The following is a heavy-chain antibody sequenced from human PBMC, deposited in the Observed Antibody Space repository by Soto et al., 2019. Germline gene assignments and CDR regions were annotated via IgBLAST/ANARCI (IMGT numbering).Heavy chain of an antibody. V-gene: IGHV3-23*01. CDR1: GFTFSSYA. Sequence: PGGSLRLSCAASGFTFSSYAMSWVRQAPGKGLEWVSAISGSGGSTYYADSVKGRFTISRDNSKNTLYLQMNSLRAEDTAVYYCAKHGYDSSGYYYPYYGMDVWGQGTTVTVSS. CDR3: AKHGYDSSGYYYPYYGMDV. D-gene: IGHD3-22*01. J-gene: IGHJ6*02. CDR2: ISGSGGST.